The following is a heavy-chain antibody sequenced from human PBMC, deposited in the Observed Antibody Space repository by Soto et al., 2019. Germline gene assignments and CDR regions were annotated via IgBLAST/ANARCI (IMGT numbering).Heavy chain of an antibody. CDR3: ARIRATDYEIDY. D-gene: IGHD3-22*01. Sequence: DLGESGGDLVQPGGSLRLSCSASGFIFGFYWMTWVRQAPGKGLEWVANIERHGNDKYYVDSVTGRFTISRDNAQNSLFLQMNNLRAEDTAVYFCARIRATDYEIDYWGQGTLVTVSS. CDR1: GFIFGFYW. CDR2: IERHGNDK. V-gene: IGHV3-7*03. J-gene: IGHJ4*02.